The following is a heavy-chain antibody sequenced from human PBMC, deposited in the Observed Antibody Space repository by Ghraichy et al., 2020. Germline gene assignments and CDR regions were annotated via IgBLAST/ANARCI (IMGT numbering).Heavy chain of an antibody. CDR1: GGSISSSSYY. CDR2: IYYSGCT. D-gene: IGHD2-2*01. J-gene: IGHJ5*02. Sequence: SETLSLTCTVSGGSISSSSYYWGWIRQPPGKGLEWIGSIYYSGCTYYNPSLKSRVTISVDTSKNQFSLKLSSVTAADTAVYYCARHLIVEYQLPLEDWFDPWGQGTLVTVSS. CDR3: ARHLIVEYQLPLEDWFDP. V-gene: IGHV4-39*01.